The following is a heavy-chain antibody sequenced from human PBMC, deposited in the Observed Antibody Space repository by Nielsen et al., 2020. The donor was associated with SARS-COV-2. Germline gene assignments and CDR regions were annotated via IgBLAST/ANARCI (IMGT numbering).Heavy chain of an antibody. D-gene: IGHD5-12*01. CDR2: IDPSDSYT. CDR1: GYSFTSYW. CDR3: AESGYDYSTVY. Sequence: GESLKISCKGSGYSFTSYWISWVRQMPGKGLGWMGRIDPSDSYTNYSPSFQGHVTISADKSISTAYLQWSSLKASDTAMYYCAESGYDYSTVYWGQGTLVTVSS. J-gene: IGHJ4*02. V-gene: IGHV5-10-1*01.